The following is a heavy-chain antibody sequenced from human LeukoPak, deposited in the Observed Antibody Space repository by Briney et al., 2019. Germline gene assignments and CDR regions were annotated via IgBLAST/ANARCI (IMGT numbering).Heavy chain of an antibody. V-gene: IGHV1-18*01. Sequence: ASVKVSCKASGYTFTSYGISWVRQAPGQGLEWMGWISAYNGNTNYAQKLQGRVTMTTDTSTSTAYIELRSLRSDDTAVYYCAGEHHTVYGFNYWGQGTLVTVSS. CDR3: AGEHHTVYGFNY. D-gene: IGHD2/OR15-2a*01. CDR2: ISAYNGNT. CDR1: GYTFTSYG. J-gene: IGHJ4*02.